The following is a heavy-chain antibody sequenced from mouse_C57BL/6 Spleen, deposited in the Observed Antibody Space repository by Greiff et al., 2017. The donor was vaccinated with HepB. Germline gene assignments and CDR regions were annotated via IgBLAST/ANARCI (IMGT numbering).Heavy chain of an antibody. CDR2: ISSGSSTI. D-gene: IGHD2-5*01. Sequence: VQLKESGGGLVKPGGSLKLSCAASGFTFSDYGMHWVRQAPEKGLEWVAYISSGSSTIYYADTVKGRFTISRDNAKNTLFLQMTSLRSEDTAMYYCARRLYSNYEGVYAMDYWGQGTSVTVSS. CDR3: ARRLYSNYEGVYAMDY. V-gene: IGHV5-17*01. CDR1: GFTFSDYG. J-gene: IGHJ4*01.